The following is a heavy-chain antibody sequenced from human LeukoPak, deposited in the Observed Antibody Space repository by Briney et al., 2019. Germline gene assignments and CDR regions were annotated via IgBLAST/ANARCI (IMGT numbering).Heavy chain of an antibody. D-gene: IGHD5-24*01. CDR1: GFTFSSYS. V-gene: IGHV3-21*01. Sequence: GGSLRLSCAASGFTFSSYSMNWVRQAPGKGLEWVSSISSSSSYIYYADSVKGRFTTSRDNAKNSLYLQMNSLRAEDTAVYYCARVEYGLQSAGGYWGQGTLVTVSS. CDR3: ARVEYGLQSAGGY. J-gene: IGHJ4*02. CDR2: ISSSSSYI.